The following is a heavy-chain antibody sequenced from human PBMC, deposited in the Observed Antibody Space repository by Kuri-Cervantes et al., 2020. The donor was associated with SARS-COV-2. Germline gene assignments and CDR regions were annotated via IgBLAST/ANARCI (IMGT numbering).Heavy chain of an antibody. CDR1: GFTFDDYG. CDR2: ISGSGGST. Sequence: GESLKISCAASGFTFDDYGMSWVRQAPGKGLEWVSAISGSGGSTYYADSVKGRFTISRDNSKNTLYLQMNSLRAEDTAVYYCAKDGSITIFGVIPPDDAFDIWGQGTMVTVSS. D-gene: IGHD3-3*01. J-gene: IGHJ3*02. CDR3: AKDGSITIFGVIPPDDAFDI. V-gene: IGHV3-23*01.